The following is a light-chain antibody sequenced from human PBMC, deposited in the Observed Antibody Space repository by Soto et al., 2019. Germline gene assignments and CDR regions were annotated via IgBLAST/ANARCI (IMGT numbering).Light chain of an antibody. CDR2: EVS. V-gene: IGLV2-14*01. CDR3: SSYTGSNFWV. Sequence: QSVLTQPASVSGSPGQSITISCTGTSSDVGAYNYVSWYQQHPGKAPKLMIYEVSNRPSGISNRFSGSKSGNTASLTISGLQAEDEADYYCSSYTGSNFWVFGEGTKVTVL. CDR1: SSDVGAYNY. J-gene: IGLJ3*02.